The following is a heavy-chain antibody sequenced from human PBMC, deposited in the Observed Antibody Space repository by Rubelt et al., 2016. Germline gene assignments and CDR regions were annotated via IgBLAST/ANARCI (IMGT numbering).Heavy chain of an antibody. V-gene: IGHV4-39*07. CDR3: ARPTTGV. CDR1: GGSISSSSYY. J-gene: IGHJ4*02. D-gene: IGHD4-23*01. Sequence: QVQLQESGPGLVKPSETLSLTCTVSGGSISSSSYYWGWIRQPPGKGLEWIGEINHSGSTNYNPSLKSRVTISVDTSKNQFSLKLSSVTAADTAVYYCARPTTGVWGQGTLVTVSS. CDR2: INHSGST.